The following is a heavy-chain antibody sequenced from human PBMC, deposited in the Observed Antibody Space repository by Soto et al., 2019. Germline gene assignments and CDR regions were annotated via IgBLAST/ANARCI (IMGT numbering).Heavy chain of an antibody. CDR3: ARGKSGWYLLDY. J-gene: IGHJ4*02. Sequence: GGSLRLSCAASGFTFSNYWMRWVRQAPGKGLVWVSHVNTSGSYTNYADSVKGGFTISRDNAQNSLYLQMNSLRAEDTAVYYCARGKSGWYLLDYWGQGTLVTFSS. V-gene: IGHV3-11*06. CDR1: GFTFSNYW. D-gene: IGHD6-19*01. CDR2: VNTSGSYT.